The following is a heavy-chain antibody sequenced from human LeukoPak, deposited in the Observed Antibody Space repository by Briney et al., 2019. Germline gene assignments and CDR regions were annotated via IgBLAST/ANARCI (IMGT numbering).Heavy chain of an antibody. J-gene: IGHJ4*02. CDR2: IIPIFGTA. CDR3: ARGDSSSSGVDY. D-gene: IGHD6-6*01. CDR1: GGTFSSYA. V-gene: IGHV1-69*13. Sequence: SVKVSCKASGGTFSSYAISWVRQAPGQGLEWMGGIIPIFGTANYAQKFQGRVTITADESTSTAYMELSSLRSEDTAVYYCARGDSSSSGVDYWGQGTLVTVSS.